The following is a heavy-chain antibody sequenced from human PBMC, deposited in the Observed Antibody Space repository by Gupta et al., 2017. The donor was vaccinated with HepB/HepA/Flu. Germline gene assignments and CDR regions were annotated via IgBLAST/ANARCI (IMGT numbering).Heavy chain of an antibody. D-gene: IGHD2-15*01. CDR2: INHSGST. V-gene: IGHV4-34*01. Sequence: QVQLQQWGAGLLKPSETLSLTCAVYGGSFSGYYWSWIRQPPGKGLEWIGEINHSGSTNYNPSLKSRVTISVDTSKNQFSLKLSSVTAADTAVYYCARGRLCAGGGGSCYLTFDYWGQGTLVTVSS. CDR3: ARGRLCAGGGGSCYLTFDY. CDR1: GGSFSGYY. J-gene: IGHJ4*02.